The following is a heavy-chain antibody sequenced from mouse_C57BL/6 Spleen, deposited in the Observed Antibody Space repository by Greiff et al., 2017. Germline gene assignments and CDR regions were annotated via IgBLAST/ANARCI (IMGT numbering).Heavy chain of an antibody. CDR2: IYPGSGST. CDR1: GYTFTSYW. J-gene: IGHJ2*01. Sequence: QVQLQQPGAELVKPGASVKMSCKASGYTFTSYWITWVKQRPGQGLEWIGDIYPGSGSTNYNEKFKSKATLTVDTSSSTAYMQLSSLTSVDSAVYYCARPYDCAGGDYWGQGTTLTVSS. D-gene: IGHD2-4*01. V-gene: IGHV1-55*01. CDR3: ARPYDCAGGDY.